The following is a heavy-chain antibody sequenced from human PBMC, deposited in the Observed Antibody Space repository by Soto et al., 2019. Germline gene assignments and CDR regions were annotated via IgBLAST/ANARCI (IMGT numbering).Heavy chain of an antibody. CDR1: GGTFSRYS. CDR2: IIPIFGIP. J-gene: IGHJ6*02. V-gene: IGHV1-69*13. CDR3: AREDRDRETGLVPAAIDGMDV. Sequence: SVKVSCKASGGTFSRYSITWVRQATGHGLEWIGRIIPIFGIPTYAQKFQGRVTITADESTSTAYMELSSLRSDDTAVYYCAREDRDRETGLVPAAIDGMDVWGQGTTVTVSS. D-gene: IGHD2-2*01.